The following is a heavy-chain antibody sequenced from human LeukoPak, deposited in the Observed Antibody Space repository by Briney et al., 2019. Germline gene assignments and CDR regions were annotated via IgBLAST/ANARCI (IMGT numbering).Heavy chain of an antibody. D-gene: IGHD6-13*01. Sequence: SETQSLTCTVSGGSISSYYWSWIRQPPGKGLEWIGYIYYSGSTNYNPSLKSRVTISVDTSKNQFSLKLSSVTAADTAVYYCARGYSSSWYYVDYFDYWGQGTLVTVSS. V-gene: IGHV4-59*01. CDR3: ARGYSSSWYYVDYFDY. CDR1: GGSISSYY. CDR2: IYYSGST. J-gene: IGHJ4*02.